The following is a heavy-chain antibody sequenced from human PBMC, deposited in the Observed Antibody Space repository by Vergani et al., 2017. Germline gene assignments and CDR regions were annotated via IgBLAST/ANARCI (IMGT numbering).Heavy chain of an antibody. V-gene: IGHV3-21*01. CDR2: ISSSSSYI. Sequence: EVQLVESGGGLVKPGGSLRLSCAASGFTFSSYSMNWVRQAPGKGLEWVSSISSSSSYIYYADSVKGRFTFSRDNAKNSLYLQMNSLRAEDTAVYYCARFGVVPSENYYYYGMDVWGQGTTVTVSS. CDR3: ARFGVVPSENYYYYGMDV. D-gene: IGHD3-16*01. J-gene: IGHJ6*02. CDR1: GFTFSSYS.